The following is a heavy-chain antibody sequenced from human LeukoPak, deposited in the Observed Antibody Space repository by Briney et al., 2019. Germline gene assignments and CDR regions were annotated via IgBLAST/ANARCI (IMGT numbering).Heavy chain of an antibody. CDR2: ISAKGGRT. V-gene: IGHV3-64*01. CDR1: VFSFSSFF. D-gene: IGHD6-19*01. CDR3: ARGTRFITVAGTSLSFDP. Sequence: PGGSLRLSCAASVFSFSSFFMHSVRQAPGKGLESVSGISAKGGRTYYANSVKGRFTISRDNSKNTLYLHLGSLRPEDMGVYYCARGTRFITVAGTSLSFDPWGQGILVIVSS. J-gene: IGHJ5*02.